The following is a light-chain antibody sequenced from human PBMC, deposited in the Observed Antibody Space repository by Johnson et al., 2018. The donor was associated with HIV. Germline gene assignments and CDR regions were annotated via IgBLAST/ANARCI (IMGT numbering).Light chain of an antibody. CDR2: DNN. CDR1: SSKIGNNY. V-gene: IGLV1-51*01. CDR3: ATWDSSLRTGF. J-gene: IGLJ1*01. Sequence: QSVLTQPPSVSAAPGQKVTISCSGSSSKIGNNYVSWYQQLPGTAPKLLIYDNNRRPSGIPDRFSGSKSGTSATLSITGLQTGDAADYYCATWDSSLRTGFFGTGTKVTVL.